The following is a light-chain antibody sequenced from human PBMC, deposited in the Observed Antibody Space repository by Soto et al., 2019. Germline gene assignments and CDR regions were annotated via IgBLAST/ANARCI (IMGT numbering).Light chain of an antibody. CDR1: QSVRSSS. CDR2: AAS. V-gene: IGKV3-20*01. CDR3: QQYGSSL. Sequence: EIVLTQSPGTLSLSPGERATLSCRASQSVRSSSLGWYQQKPGQAPRLLIYAASSRATGIPDRFSGSGSGTDFTLTISRLEHEDCAVYYCQQYGSSLFGPGTKVDIE. J-gene: IGKJ3*01.